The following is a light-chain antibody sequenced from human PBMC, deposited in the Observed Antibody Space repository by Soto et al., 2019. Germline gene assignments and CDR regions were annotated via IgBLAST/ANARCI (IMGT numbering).Light chain of an antibody. CDR2: KAS. Sequence: DIQMTQSPSTLSASVGDRVTITCRASQSISSWLAWYQQRPGKAPKLLIYKASSLESGVPPRFSGSGSGTEFTLTISSLQPDDSATYYCQQYDNGWTFGQGTKVEI. CDR1: QSISSW. V-gene: IGKV1-5*03. J-gene: IGKJ1*01. CDR3: QQYDNGWT.